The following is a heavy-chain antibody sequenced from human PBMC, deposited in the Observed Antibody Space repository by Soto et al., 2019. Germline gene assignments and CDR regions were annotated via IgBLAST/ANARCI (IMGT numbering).Heavy chain of an antibody. D-gene: IGHD2-8*01. CDR3: ARASGHIYATLHGPFDH. CDR2: ISHDGNNK. Sequence: GGSLRLSCAASGFTFNRHPLHWVRQAPGKGLEWVAVISHDGNNKFYADSVKGRFTISRDNSMNMLYLQMHGLRTEDTAIFYCARASGHIYATLHGPFDHWGQGALVTVSS. J-gene: IGHJ4*02. V-gene: IGHV3-30-3*01. CDR1: GFTFNRHP.